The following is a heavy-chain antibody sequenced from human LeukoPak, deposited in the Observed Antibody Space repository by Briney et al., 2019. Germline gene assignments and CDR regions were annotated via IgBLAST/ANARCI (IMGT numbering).Heavy chain of an antibody. CDR1: GYPLTDLS. Sequence: ASVKVSCKVSGYPLTDLSMHWVRQAPGKGLEWMGGFDLQDVETVYAQEFQGRVTMTEDTSTDTAYMELSSLMSDDTAVYYCATEPGWGSGTGAWGQGTLVTVSS. CDR3: ATEPGWGSGTGA. V-gene: IGHV1-24*01. J-gene: IGHJ4*02. D-gene: IGHD7-27*01. CDR2: FDLQDVET.